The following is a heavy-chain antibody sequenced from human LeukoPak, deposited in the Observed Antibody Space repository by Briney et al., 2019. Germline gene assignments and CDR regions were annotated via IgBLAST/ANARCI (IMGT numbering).Heavy chain of an antibody. Sequence: PGGSLRLSCAASGFTFRSYSMNWARQAPGKGLEWVSSISTSSNYIFYADSVKGRFTISRDNAKNSLYLQMNSLRAEDTAVYYCARGFGKGGYVAFDYWGQGTLVTVSS. CDR3: ARGFGKGGYVAFDY. J-gene: IGHJ4*02. D-gene: IGHD5-12*01. CDR2: ISTSSNYI. CDR1: GFTFRSYS. V-gene: IGHV3-21*01.